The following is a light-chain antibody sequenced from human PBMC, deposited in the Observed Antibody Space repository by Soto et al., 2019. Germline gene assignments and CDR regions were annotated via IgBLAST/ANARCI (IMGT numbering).Light chain of an antibody. Sequence: DIQMTQSPSSLSASVGDRVTITCRASQTISNYLNWYQQQPGKAPKLLIYAASSLQSGVPSRFSASGSATDFTPTFSSPQPEDCATYYCQPWYRSPLTFGGGTKVDIK. CDR2: AAS. CDR3: QPWYRSPLT. J-gene: IGKJ4*01. CDR1: QTISNY. V-gene: IGKV1-39*01.